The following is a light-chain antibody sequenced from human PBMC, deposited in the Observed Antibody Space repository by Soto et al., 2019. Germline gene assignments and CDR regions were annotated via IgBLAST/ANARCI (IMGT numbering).Light chain of an antibody. CDR3: QQYHNWPPYT. CDR2: ATF. J-gene: IGKJ2*01. V-gene: IGKV3-15*01. Sequence: EIVMTQSPATLSVSPGERATLSCRASQTVTNKLAWYQQIPGQPPRLLIYATFTRATGIPARFSGSGSGTEFSLTINSLQSEDFAVYYCQQYHNWPPYTFGQGTKVDIK. CDR1: QTVTNK.